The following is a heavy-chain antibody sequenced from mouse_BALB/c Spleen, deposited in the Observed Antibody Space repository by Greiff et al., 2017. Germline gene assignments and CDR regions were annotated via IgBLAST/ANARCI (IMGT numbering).Heavy chain of an antibody. D-gene: IGHD2-1*01. J-gene: IGHJ4*01. CDR3: ARHYGNPYAMDD. Sequence: QVQLQQPGAELVKPGASVKLSCKASGYTFTSYWMHWVKQRPGQGLEWIGEINPSNGRTNYNEKFKSKATLTVDKSSSTAYMQLSSLTSEDSAVYYCARHYGNPYAMDDWGQGTSVTVSS. CDR2: INPSNGRT. CDR1: GYTFTSYW. V-gene: IGHV1S81*02.